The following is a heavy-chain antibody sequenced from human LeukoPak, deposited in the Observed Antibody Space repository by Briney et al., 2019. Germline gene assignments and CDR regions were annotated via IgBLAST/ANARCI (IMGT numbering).Heavy chain of an antibody. CDR2: IYHDGNI. CDR1: GDSISGSSYY. CDR3: ARHDRRTGSHFDY. Sequence: PSETLSLTCTVSGDSISGSSYYWGWIRQPPGEGLEWSGSIYHDGNIYYNPSLKSRVSISVDTSKNQFSLKLSSVTAADTAVYYCARHDRRTGSHFDYWGQGTLVTVSS. D-gene: IGHD1-14*01. V-gene: IGHV4-39*01. J-gene: IGHJ4*02.